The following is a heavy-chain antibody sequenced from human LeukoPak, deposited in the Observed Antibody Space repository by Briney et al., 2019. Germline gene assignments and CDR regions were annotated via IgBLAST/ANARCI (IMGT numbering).Heavy chain of an antibody. D-gene: IGHD6-19*01. CDR3: ARGYSSGWYGGNDY. J-gene: IGHJ4*02. Sequence: SETLSLTCTVSGGSISSYYWSRIRQPPGKGLEWIGYIYYSGSTNYNPSLKSRVTISVDTSKNQFSLKLSSVTAADTAVYYCARGYSSGWYGGNDYWGQGTLVTVSS. V-gene: IGHV4-59*01. CDR2: IYYSGST. CDR1: GGSISSYY.